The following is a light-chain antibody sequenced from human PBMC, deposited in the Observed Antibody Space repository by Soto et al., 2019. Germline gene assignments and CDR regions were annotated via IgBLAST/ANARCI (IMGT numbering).Light chain of an antibody. CDR2: AAS. CDR1: QGISNY. V-gene: IGKV1-16*02. J-gene: IGKJ5*01. CDR3: QHYTTYPIT. Sequence: DIQMTQSPSSLSASVGDRVTITCRASQGISNYVAWFQQKPGKAPKSLIYAASSLRSGVPSKFTGSGSGTDFTLTISTLQPEDSATYYCQHYTTYPITFGQGTRLEI.